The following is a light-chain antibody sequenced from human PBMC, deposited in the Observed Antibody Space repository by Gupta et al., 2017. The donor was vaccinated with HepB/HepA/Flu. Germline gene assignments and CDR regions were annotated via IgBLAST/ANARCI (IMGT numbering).Light chain of an antibody. CDR3: ALYINSGIRV. J-gene: IGLJ3*02. V-gene: IGLV8-61*01. Sequence: QTAVTQEPSLSVSPGGTVTLTCGLSSGSVSTTYYPSWYQQTPGQAPRTLIYGTNSRSSGVPHRFSGSILGNRAALTITGAQTDDESTYYCALYINSGIRVFGGGTKVTGL. CDR2: GTN. CDR1: SGSVSTTYY.